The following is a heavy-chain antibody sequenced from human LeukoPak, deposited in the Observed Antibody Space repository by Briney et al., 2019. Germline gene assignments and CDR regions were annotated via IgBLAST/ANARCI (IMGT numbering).Heavy chain of an antibody. D-gene: IGHD3-3*01. CDR1: GFTFSNYA. CDR2: ISGSDGST. Sequence: PGGSLRLSCAASGFTFSNYAMSWVRQAPGKGLEWVSGISGSDGSTNYADSVKGRFTISRDNSKNTLYLQMNSLRAEDTAVYYRAKDLRPFGVVPDAFDIWGQGTMVTVSS. CDR3: AKDLRPFGVVPDAFDI. J-gene: IGHJ3*02. V-gene: IGHV3-23*01.